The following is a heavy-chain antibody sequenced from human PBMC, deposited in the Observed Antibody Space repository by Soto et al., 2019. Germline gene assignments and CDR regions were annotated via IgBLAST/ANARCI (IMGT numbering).Heavy chain of an antibody. CDR2: IYPGDSDT. J-gene: IGHJ5*02. CDR3: ARQPAWSGYYWFDP. V-gene: IGHV5-51*01. D-gene: IGHD3-3*01. Sequence: GASMKISSKASGYSSTSYWICWVRQMPGKGLEWMGIIYPGDSDTRYSPSFQGQVTISADKSISTAYLQWSSLKASDPAMYYCARQPAWSGYYWFDPWGQGTLVTVSS. CDR1: GYSSTSYW.